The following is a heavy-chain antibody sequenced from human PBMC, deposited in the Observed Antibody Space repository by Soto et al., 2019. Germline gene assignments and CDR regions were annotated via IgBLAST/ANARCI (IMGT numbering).Heavy chain of an antibody. CDR2: IYYSGST. J-gene: IGHJ4*02. CDR1: GGSISSYY. CDR3: AGDLPNYYNGYDWYFDY. V-gene: IGHV4-59*01. D-gene: IGHD5-12*01. Sequence: SETLSLTCTVSGGSISSYYWSWIRQPPGKGLEWIGYIYYSGSTNYNPSLKSRVTISVDTSKNQFSLKLSSVTAADTAVYYCAGDLPNYYNGYDWYFDYWGQGTLVTVSS.